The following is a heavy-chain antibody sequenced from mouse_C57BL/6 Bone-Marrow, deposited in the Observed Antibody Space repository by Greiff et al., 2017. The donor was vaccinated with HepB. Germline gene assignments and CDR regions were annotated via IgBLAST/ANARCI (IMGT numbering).Heavy chain of an antibody. V-gene: IGHV1-59*01. Sequence: VQLQQPGAELVRPGTSVKLSCKASGYTFTSYWMHWVKQRPGQGLEWIGVIDPSDSYTNYNQKFKGKATLTVDTSSSTAYMQLSSLTSEDSAVYYCATTGFAYWCQGTLVTVSA. CDR2: IDPSDSYT. D-gene: IGHD4-1*02. J-gene: IGHJ3*01. CDR1: GYTFTSYW. CDR3: ATTGFAY.